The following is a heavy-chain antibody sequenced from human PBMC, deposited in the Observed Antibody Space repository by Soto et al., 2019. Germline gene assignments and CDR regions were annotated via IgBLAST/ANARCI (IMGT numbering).Heavy chain of an antibody. CDR3: ARLTTKGYYYYGMDV. CDR2: IDPSDSYT. J-gene: IGHJ6*02. D-gene: IGHD4-17*01. V-gene: IGHV5-10-1*01. Sequence: GESLKISCKGSGYSFTSYWISWVRQMPGKGLEWMGRIDPSDSYTNYSPSFQGHVTISADKSISTAYLQWSSLKASDTAMYYCARLTTKGYYYYGMDVWGQGTTVNVS. CDR1: GYSFTSYW.